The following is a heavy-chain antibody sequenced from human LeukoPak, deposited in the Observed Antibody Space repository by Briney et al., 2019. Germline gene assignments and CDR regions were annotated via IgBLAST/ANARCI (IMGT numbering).Heavy chain of an antibody. CDR2: ISSTGATI. V-gene: IGHV3-11*01. CDR3: ARGDIASFYYYMDV. D-gene: IGHD5-12*01. CDR1: RFTFSDYY. J-gene: IGHJ6*03. Sequence: PGGSLRLSCAASRFTFSDYYMTWIRQARGKGLEWVSYISSTGATIYYADSVKGRFTISRDNAKNSLYLQMNSLRAEDTAVYYCARGDIASFYYYMDVWGKGTTVTVSS.